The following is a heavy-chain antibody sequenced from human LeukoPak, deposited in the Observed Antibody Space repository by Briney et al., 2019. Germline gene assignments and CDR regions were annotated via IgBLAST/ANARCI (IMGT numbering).Heavy chain of an antibody. V-gene: IGHV1-69*04. CDR1: GGTFSSYA. D-gene: IGHD3-10*01. Sequence: SVKVSCKASGGTFSSYAISWVRQAPGQGLEWMGRIIPILGIANYAQKFQGRVTITADKSTSTAYMELSSLRSEDTAVYYCARDHYGSGTHPGIGFDYWGQGTLVTVSS. CDR3: ARDHYGSGTHPGIGFDY. J-gene: IGHJ4*02. CDR2: IIPILGIA.